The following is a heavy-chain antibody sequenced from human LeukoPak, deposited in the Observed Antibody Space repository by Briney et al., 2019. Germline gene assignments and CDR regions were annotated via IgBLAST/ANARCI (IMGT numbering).Heavy chain of an antibody. V-gene: IGHV3-23*01. CDR3: AKGIYSSGWSYFDY. CDR1: GFTFSNSA. J-gene: IGHJ4*01. CDR2: LSGSGITT. D-gene: IGHD6-19*01. Sequence: PGGSLRLSCAASGFTFSNSAMCWIRQAPGKGLEWVSTLSGSGITTYYADSVKSRFTISRDNSKNTLYLQMNSLRAEDTAVYYCAKGIYSSGWSYFDYWGHGTLVTVSS.